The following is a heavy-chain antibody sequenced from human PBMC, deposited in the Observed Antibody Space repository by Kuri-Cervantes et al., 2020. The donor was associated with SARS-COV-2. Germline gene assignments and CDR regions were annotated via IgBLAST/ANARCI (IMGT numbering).Heavy chain of an antibody. CDR3: ARDPNPSYYGDYVLSGVIDY. J-gene: IGHJ4*02. D-gene: IGHD4-17*01. CDR1: GFTFSSYA. CDR2: ISSSSSYI. V-gene: IGHV3-21*01. Sequence: ETLSLTCAASGFTFSSYAIYWVRRAPGKGLEWVSSISSSSSYIYYADSVKGRFTISRDNAKNSLYLQMNSLRAEDTAVYYCARDPNPSYYGDYVLSGVIDYWGQGTLVTVSS.